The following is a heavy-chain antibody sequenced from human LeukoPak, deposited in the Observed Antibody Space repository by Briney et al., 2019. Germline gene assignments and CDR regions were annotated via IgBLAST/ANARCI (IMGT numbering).Heavy chain of an antibody. CDR3: ARDLVGPDY. Sequence: GGSLRLSCEACGCTFSNYWMHWVRQAPGKGLVWVARIPTDGNNILYTASVKGRFTVYRDKAKNTVYLKMKSLRAEDTAVYYCARDLVGPDYWGQGTLVTVSS. V-gene: IGHV3-74*01. CDR1: GCTFSNYW. J-gene: IGHJ4*02. CDR2: IPTDGNNI.